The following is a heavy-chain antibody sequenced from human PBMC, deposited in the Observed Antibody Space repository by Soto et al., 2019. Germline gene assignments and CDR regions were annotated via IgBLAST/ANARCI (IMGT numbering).Heavy chain of an antibody. CDR2: IKSKTDGGTT. CDR1: GFTFSNAW. CDR3: TTDGFYCSGGSCYSMYYYGMDV. D-gene: IGHD2-15*01. Sequence: PGGSLRLSCAASGFTFSNAWMNWVRQAPGKGLEWVARIKSKTDGGTTDYAAPVKGRFTISRDDSKNTLYLQMNSLKTEDTAVYYCTTDGFYCSGGSCYSMYYYGMDVCGKGTTVTVSS. J-gene: IGHJ6*04. V-gene: IGHV3-15*07.